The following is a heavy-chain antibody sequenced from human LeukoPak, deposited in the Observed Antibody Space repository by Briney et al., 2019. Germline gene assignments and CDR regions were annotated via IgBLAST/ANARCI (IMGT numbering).Heavy chain of an antibody. V-gene: IGHV4-38-2*02. J-gene: IGHJ6*03. D-gene: IGHD6-19*01. CDR2: IYHSGST. CDR1: GYSISSGYY. CDR3: ARVKRQQWLVLLVDYYYYYYMDV. Sequence: SETLSLTCTVSGYSISSGYYWGWIRQPPGKGLEWIGSIYHSGSTYYNPSLKSRVTISVDTSKNQFSLKLSSVTAADTAVYYCARVKRQQWLVLLVDYYYYYYMDVWGKGTTVTVSS.